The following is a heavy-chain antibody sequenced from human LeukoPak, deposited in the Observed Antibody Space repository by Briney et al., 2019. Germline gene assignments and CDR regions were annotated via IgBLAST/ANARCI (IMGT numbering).Heavy chain of an antibody. Sequence: SETLSLTCAVYGGSFSGYYWSWIRQPPGKGLEWIGYIYYSGSTNYNPSLKSRVTISVDTSKNQFSLKLSSVTAADTAVYYCARHRHYGGKDYWGQGTLVTVSS. CDR1: GGSFSGYY. V-gene: IGHV4-59*08. CDR2: IYYSGST. D-gene: IGHD4-23*01. J-gene: IGHJ4*02. CDR3: ARHRHYGGKDY.